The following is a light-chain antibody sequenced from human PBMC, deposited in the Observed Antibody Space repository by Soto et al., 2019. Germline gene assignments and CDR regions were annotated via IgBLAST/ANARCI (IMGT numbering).Light chain of an antibody. Sequence: QPVLTQSSSASASLGSSVKLTCTLSSGHSSYIIAWHQQQPGKAPRYLMKLEGSGSYNKGSGVPDRFSGSSSGADRYLTISTLQFEDEADYYCEAWDSNTNWVFGGGTKVTVL. CDR3: EAWDSNTNWV. CDR1: SGHSSYI. J-gene: IGLJ3*02. V-gene: IGLV4-60*02. CDR2: LEGSGSY.